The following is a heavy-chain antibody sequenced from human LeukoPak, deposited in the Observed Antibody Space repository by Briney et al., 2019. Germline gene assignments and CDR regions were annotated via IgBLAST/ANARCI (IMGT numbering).Heavy chain of an antibody. CDR2: IKEDGSAT. Sequence: GGSVRLSCVDSGFTFSTSWMGWVRQAPGKGLEWVANIKEDGSATNYVGSVRGRFTVSRDNAKKSVYLEMNSLRAEDTAVYYCARDRAYNRFDYWGQGTLVTVSS. J-gene: IGHJ4*02. V-gene: IGHV3-7*01. CDR1: GFTFSTSW. CDR3: ARDRAYNRFDY. D-gene: IGHD5-24*01.